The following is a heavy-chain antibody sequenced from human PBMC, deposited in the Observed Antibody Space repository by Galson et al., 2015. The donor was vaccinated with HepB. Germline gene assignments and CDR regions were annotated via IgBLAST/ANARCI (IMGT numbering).Heavy chain of an antibody. V-gene: IGHV3-9*01. Sequence: SLRLSCAVSGFTFDDYAMHWVRQAPGKGLEWVSGVDWNGDAIGYADSVKGRFTISRDNAKNSLYLQMNSLRPEDTAVYYCAGGRELEPFDYWGQGTLVTVSS. CDR1: GFTFDDYA. D-gene: IGHD1-1*01. CDR3: AGGRELEPFDY. J-gene: IGHJ4*02. CDR2: VDWNGDAI.